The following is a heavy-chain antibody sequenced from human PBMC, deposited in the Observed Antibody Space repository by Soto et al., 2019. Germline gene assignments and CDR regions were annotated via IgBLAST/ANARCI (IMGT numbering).Heavy chain of an antibody. J-gene: IGHJ5*02. V-gene: IGHV4-34*01. CDR3: ARGGSGWYSSGLDWFDP. CDR1: GGSFSGYY. Sequence: PSETLSLTCAVYGGSFSGYYWSWCRQPPGKGLEWIGEINHSGSTNYNPSLKSRVTISVDTSKNQFSLKLSSVTAADTAVYYCARGGSGWYSSGLDWFDPWGQGTLVTVSS. CDR2: INHSGST. D-gene: IGHD6-19*01.